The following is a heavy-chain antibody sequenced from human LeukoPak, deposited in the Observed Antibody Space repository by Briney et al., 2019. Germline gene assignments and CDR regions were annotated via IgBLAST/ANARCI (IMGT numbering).Heavy chain of an antibody. CDR2: IYTSGST. J-gene: IGHJ6*03. V-gene: IGHV4-4*07. CDR3: AKIQLERRGYYMDV. D-gene: IGHD1-1*01. CDR1: GGSISSFY. Sequence: SETLSLTCTVSGGSISSFYWSWIRLPPGKGLEWIGRIYTSGSTNYNPSLKSRVTMSVDTSKNQFSLKLSSVTAADTAVYYCAKIQLERRGYYMDVWGKGTTVTISS.